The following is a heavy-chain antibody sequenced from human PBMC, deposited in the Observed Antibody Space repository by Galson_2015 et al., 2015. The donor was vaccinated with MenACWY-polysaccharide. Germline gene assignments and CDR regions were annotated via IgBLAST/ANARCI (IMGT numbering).Heavy chain of an antibody. CDR1: GDSVSSNSAA. V-gene: IGHV6-1*01. Sequence: CAISGDSVSSNSAAWNWTRQSPSRGLEWLGRTYYRSKWYHDYPVSVKSRITINPDTSKNQFSLQLNSVTPDDTALYYCARTCPPYSRTWYECFDYWDQGTLVTVSS. CDR3: ARTCPPYSRTWYECFDY. CDR2: TYYRSKWYH. D-gene: IGHD6-13*01. J-gene: IGHJ4*02.